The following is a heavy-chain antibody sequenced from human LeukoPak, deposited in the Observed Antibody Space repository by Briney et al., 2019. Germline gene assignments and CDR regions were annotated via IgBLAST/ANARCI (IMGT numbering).Heavy chain of an antibody. CDR2: IGTYNGNP. CDR1: GYTFTNYA. J-gene: IGHJ3*01. V-gene: IGHV1-18*01. CDR3: AREDPGGAFDV. Sequence: ASVKVSCKASGYTFTNYAISWVRQAPGQGLEWMGWIGTYNGNPDYTQSLQGRVTMSTDTSTSTAYMELGSLKSDDTAVYYCAREDPGGAFDVWGRGTMVIVSS. D-gene: IGHD3-16*01.